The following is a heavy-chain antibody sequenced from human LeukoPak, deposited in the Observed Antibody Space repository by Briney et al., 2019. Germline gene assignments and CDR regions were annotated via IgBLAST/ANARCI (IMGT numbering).Heavy chain of an antibody. V-gene: IGHV3-30-3*01. CDR1: GFTFSSYA. CDR2: ISYDESNK. D-gene: IGHD6-13*01. CDR3: ARHRIAAAVAFYFDY. J-gene: IGHJ4*02. Sequence: GGSLRLSCAASGFTFSSYAMHWVRQAPGKGLEWVAVISYDESNKYYADSVQGRFTIPRNNSENTLNLQMNSLRTEDTAVYYCARHRIAAAVAFYFDYWGQGALVAVSS.